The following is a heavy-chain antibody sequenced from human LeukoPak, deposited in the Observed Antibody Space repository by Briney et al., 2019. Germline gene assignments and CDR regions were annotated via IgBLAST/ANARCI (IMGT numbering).Heavy chain of an antibody. V-gene: IGHV4-59*01. D-gene: IGHD6-19*01. CDR3: ARAGGWHFDY. J-gene: IGHJ4*02. Sequence: SETLSLTCTVSGGSINSYYWSWIRQPPGKGLEWIGYIYYTGSTNYNPSLESRVTISVDASNNHFSLRLRSVSAADTAIYYCARAGGWHFDYWGQGTLVTVSS. CDR1: GGSINSYY. CDR2: IYYTGST.